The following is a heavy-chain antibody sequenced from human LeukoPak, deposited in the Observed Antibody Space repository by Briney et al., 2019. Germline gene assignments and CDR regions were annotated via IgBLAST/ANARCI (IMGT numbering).Heavy chain of an antibody. Sequence: GGSLRLSCAASGFIFSSYGMNWVRQAPGKGLEWVSYIRNSGNTIYYADSVKGRFTISRDPAKNSLYLQMNSLRAEDTAVYYCAKDAALVRGFDYYYYMDVWGKGTTVTISS. D-gene: IGHD3-10*01. V-gene: IGHV3-48*01. CDR2: IRNSGNTI. CDR3: AKDAALVRGFDYYYYMDV. CDR1: GFIFSSYG. J-gene: IGHJ6*03.